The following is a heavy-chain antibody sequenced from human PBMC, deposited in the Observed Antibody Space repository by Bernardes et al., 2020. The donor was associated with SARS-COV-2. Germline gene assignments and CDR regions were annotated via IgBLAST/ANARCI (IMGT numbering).Heavy chain of an antibody. V-gene: IGHV3-7*03. D-gene: IGHD2-8*02. J-gene: IGHJ4*02. CDR3: ARDQWFCTGGVCPFDC. Sequence: GGSLRLSCAASGFTFSSYWMSCVSQVPGQGLEWVANIKHDCSEKYYVDSVKGRFTISRDNSKNALFLEVKSLRAEDTAVYYCARDQWFCTGGVCPFDCWGRGTLVTVSS. CDR1: GFTFSSYW. CDR2: IKHDCSEK.